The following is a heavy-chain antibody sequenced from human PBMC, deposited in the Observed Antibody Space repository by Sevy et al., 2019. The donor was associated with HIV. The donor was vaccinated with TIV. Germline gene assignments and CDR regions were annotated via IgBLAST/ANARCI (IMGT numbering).Heavy chain of an antibody. D-gene: IGHD2-8*01. J-gene: IGHJ4*02. CDR3: AREGCSQPHDY. CDR2: LSFGCGEI. V-gene: IGHV3-23*01. CDR1: GFTFSRYS. Sequence: GESLKISCAASGFTFSRYSMSWVRQPPGKGLEWVSTLSFGCGEINYADSVKGRFTLSRDNSKSSVYLQMNNLRPEDTAVYYCAREGCSQPHDYWGQGTLVTVSS.